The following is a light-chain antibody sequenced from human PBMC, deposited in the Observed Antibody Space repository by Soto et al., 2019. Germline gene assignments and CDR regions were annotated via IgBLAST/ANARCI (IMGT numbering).Light chain of an antibody. Sequence: DIQITQSPSSLSASVGDRVTITCRSSQNIGNYVNWYQQKPGRAPKLLLYAASTLQRGVPSSFSGSGSGTYFTFTISSLQPEDFATYYCQQSYSTPITFGQGTRLEIK. CDR2: AAS. V-gene: IGKV1-39*01. CDR3: QQSYSTPIT. J-gene: IGKJ5*01. CDR1: QNIGNY.